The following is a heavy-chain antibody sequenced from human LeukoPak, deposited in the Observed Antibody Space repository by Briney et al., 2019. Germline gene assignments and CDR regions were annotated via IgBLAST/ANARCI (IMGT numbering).Heavy chain of an antibody. J-gene: IGHJ4*02. CDR2: IYYSGST. CDR1: GGSISSYY. V-gene: IGHV4-59*01. CDR3: AREAGYSCGVDY. D-gene: IGHD5-18*01. Sequence: SETLSLTCTVSGGSISSYYWSWIRQPPGKGLEWIGYIYYSGSTNYNPSLKSRVTISVDTSKNQFSLKLSSVTAADTAVYYCAREAGYSCGVDYWGQGTLVTVSS.